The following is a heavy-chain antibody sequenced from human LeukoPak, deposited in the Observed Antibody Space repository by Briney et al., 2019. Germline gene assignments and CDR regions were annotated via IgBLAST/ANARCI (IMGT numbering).Heavy chain of an antibody. CDR1: GYTFTSYG. V-gene: IGHV1-18*01. D-gene: IGHD2-8*02. J-gene: IGHJ6*03. CDR2: ISGYNGNT. Sequence: ASVKVSCKASGYTFTSYGISWVRQAPGQGLEWMGWISGYNGNTNYAQKLQGRVTMTTDTSTSTAYMELRSLRSDDTAVYYCARAAWSYYYMDVWGKGTTVTVSS. CDR3: ARAAWSYYYMDV.